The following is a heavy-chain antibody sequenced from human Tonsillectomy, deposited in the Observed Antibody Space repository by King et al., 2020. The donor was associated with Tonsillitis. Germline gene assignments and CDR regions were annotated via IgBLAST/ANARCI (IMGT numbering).Heavy chain of an antibody. J-gene: IGHJ6*03. CDR1: GFTFSSYG. D-gene: IGHD3-3*01. V-gene: IGHV3-30*18. CDR2: ISFDGSNK. CDR3: AKDLLEWLYMDV. Sequence: VQLVESGGGVVQPGRSLRLSCAASGFTFSSYGTHWVRQAPGKGLEWVAIISFDGSNKYYADSVKGRFTISRDNSKNTLYLQMNSLRAEDTAVYYCAKDLLEWLYMDVWGKGTAVTVSS.